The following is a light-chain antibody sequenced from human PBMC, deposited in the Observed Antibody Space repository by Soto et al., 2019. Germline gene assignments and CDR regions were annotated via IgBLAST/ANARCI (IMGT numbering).Light chain of an antibody. J-gene: IGLJ1*01. CDR2: DVS. CDR1: SSDVGAYNY. CDR3: TSYTSSRTLV. Sequence: QSVLTQPASVSGSPGQSITISCTGTSSDVGAYNYVSWYQQHPGKVPKLIIYDVSDRPSGVSNRFSGSKSANTASLTISGLQAEDEADYYCTSYTSSRTLVFGTGTKLTVL. V-gene: IGLV2-14*03.